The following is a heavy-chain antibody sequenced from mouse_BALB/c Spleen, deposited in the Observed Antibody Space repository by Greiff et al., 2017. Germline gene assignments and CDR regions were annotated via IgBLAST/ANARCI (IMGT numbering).Heavy chain of an antibody. Sequence: EVHLVESGGGLVQPGGSLKLSCAASGFTFSSYTMSWVRQTPEKRLEWVAYISNGGGSTYYPDTVKGRFTISRDNAKNTLYLQMSSLKSEDTAMYYCARHEGTYRYDWFAYWGQGTLVTVSA. CDR2: ISNGGGST. J-gene: IGHJ3*01. CDR3: ARHEGTYRYDWFAY. CDR1: GFTFSSYT. V-gene: IGHV5-12-2*01. D-gene: IGHD2-14*01.